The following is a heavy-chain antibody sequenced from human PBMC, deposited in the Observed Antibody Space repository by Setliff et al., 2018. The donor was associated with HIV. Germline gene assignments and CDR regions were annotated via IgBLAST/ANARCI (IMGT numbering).Heavy chain of an antibody. Sequence: GASVKVSCKASGYTFTSYAMHWVRQAPGQRLEWMGWINAGNGNTKCSQKFQGRVTITRDTSASTAYMELSSLRSEDTAVYYCARNFGLSPSGKYYYYYGMDIWGQGTTVTVSS. V-gene: IGHV1-3*01. CDR1: GYTFTSYA. CDR3: ARNFGLSPSGKYYYYYGMDI. CDR2: INAGNGNT. J-gene: IGHJ6*02. D-gene: IGHD3-10*01.